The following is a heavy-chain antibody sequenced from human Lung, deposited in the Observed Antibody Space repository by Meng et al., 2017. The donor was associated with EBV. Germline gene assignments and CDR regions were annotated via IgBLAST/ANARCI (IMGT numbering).Heavy chain of an antibody. J-gene: IGHJ4*02. CDR2: ISASKNYI. CDR3: ARDRTSNRFDY. CDR1: GFTFSSYS. Sequence: EVQLVESGGXQVKPGGSLRLSCAASGFTFSSYSMNWVRQAPGKGLEWVSSISASKNYIYYADSVKGRFTISRDNAKKSVYLQMNSLRAEDTAVYYCARDRTSNRFDYWGQGTLVTVSS. D-gene: IGHD2-8*01. V-gene: IGHV3-21*01.